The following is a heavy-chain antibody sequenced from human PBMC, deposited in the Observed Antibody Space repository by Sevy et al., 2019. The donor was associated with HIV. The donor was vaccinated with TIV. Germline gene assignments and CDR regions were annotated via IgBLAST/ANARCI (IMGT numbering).Heavy chain of an antibody. V-gene: IGHV4-4*07. CDR3: ARGSFVVVVAATPYNWFDP. D-gene: IGHD2-15*01. Sequence: SETLSLTCTVSGGSISSYYWSWIRQPAGKGLEWIGRIYTSGSTNYNPSLKSRVTRSVDTSKNQLSLRLSSVTAADTAVYYCARGSFVVVVAATPYNWFDPWGQGTLVTVSS. CDR1: GGSISSYY. J-gene: IGHJ5*02. CDR2: IYTSGST.